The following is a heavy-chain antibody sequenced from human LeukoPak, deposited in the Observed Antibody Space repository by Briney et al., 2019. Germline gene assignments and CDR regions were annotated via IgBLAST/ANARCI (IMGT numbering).Heavy chain of an antibody. CDR3: ARHAWYYDSSGYFSA. D-gene: IGHD3-22*01. J-gene: IGHJ5*02. CDR2: IYYSGST. CDR1: GGSISSSSYC. Sequence: PSETLSLTCTVSGGSISSSSYCWGWIRQPPGKGLEWIGSIYYSGSTYYNPSLKSRVTISVDTSKNQFSLKLSSVTAADTAVYYCARHAWYYDSSGYFSAWSQGTLVTVSS. V-gene: IGHV4-39*01.